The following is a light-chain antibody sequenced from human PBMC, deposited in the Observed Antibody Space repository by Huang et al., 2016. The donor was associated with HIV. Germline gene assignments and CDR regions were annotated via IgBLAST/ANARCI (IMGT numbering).Light chain of an antibody. CDR1: QGVHNSY. CDR2: GAS. Sequence: PGEGASLSCRASQGVHNSYLAWYQQKPGRAPRLLIFGASNRATGVPHRFRGSESGTDFTLTISGLDPEDFAVYYCQQYGTLPYTFGQGTKLEI. CDR3: QQYGTLPYT. J-gene: IGKJ2*01. V-gene: IGKV3-20*01.